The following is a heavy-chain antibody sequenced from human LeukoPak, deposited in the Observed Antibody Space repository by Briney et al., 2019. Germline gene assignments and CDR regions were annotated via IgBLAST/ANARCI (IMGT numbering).Heavy chain of an antibody. CDR1: AFTFSNYA. J-gene: IGHJ6*02. D-gene: IGHD4-17*01. CDR2: ISSNGIST. V-gene: IGHV3-64*01. Sequence: GGSLRVSCAASAFTFSNYAMYWVRQAPGKGLEYVSAISSNGISTYYANSVKGRFTISRDNSKNILYLQMGSLRAEDMAVYYCARGNAVNYHYYGMDVWGQGTTVTVSS. CDR3: ARGNAVNYHYYGMDV.